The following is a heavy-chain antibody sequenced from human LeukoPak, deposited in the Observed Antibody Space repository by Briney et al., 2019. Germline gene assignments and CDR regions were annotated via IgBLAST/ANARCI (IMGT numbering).Heavy chain of an antibody. CDR2: ISSDGGNR. J-gene: IGHJ4*02. V-gene: IGHV3-30-3*01. D-gene: IGHD1-1*01. Sequence: GGSLRLSCAASGFTFSSYAMHWVRRAPGKALEWVATISSDGGNRYYSDSVKGRFTISRDNSKNTLYLQMNSLRAEDTAVYYCAKDRNDWKQGIDYWGQGTLVTVSS. CDR3: AKDRNDWKQGIDY. CDR1: GFTFSSYA.